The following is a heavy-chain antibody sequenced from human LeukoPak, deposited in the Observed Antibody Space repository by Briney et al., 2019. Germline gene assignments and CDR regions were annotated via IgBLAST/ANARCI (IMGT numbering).Heavy chain of an antibody. V-gene: IGHV1-24*01. J-gene: IGHJ6*02. CDR3: ARGPIGYCSGGSCYPGYYGMDV. D-gene: IGHD2-15*01. CDR1: GYTLTELS. Sequence: GASVKVSCKVSGYTLTELSMHWVRQAPGKGLEWMGGFDPEDGETIYAQKFQGRVTMTEDTSTDTAYMELRSLRSDDTAVYYCARGPIGYCSGGSCYPGYYGMDVWGQGTTVTVSS. CDR2: FDPEDGET.